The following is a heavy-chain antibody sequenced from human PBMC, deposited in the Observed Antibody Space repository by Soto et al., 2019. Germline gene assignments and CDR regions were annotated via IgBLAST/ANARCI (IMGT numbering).Heavy chain of an antibody. D-gene: IGHD5-12*01. J-gene: IGHJ6*04. CDR2: IWFDGSQK. CDR1: GFSFSSYG. V-gene: IGHV3-33*01. Sequence: QPGGSLRLSCAASGFSFSSYGMHWVRQAPGKGLEWVAAIWFDGSQKYYVDFAKGRFTISRDNPKNMLYLQMNSLRAEDTAVYYCASQSRYSGYDGLGGVDDWGKGTTVTVSS. CDR3: ASQSRYSGYDGLGGVDD.